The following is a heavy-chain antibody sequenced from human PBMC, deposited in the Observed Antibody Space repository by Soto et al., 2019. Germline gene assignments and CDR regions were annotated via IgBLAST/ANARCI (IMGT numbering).Heavy chain of an antibody. V-gene: IGHV3-66*01. J-gene: IGHJ4*02. Sequence: GESLKISCAASGFTVSSNYMSWVRQAPGKGLEWVSVIYSGGSTYYADSVKGRFTISRDNSKNTLYLQMNSLRAEDTAVYYCTREVQSGYGDYYFDYWGQGTLVTVSS. CDR2: IYSGGST. D-gene: IGHD4-17*01. CDR1: GFTVSSNY. CDR3: TREVQSGYGDYYFDY.